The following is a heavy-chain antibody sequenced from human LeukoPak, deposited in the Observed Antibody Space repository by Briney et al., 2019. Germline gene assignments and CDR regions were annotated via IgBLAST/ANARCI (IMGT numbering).Heavy chain of an antibody. V-gene: IGHV3-30*03. J-gene: IGHJ4*02. D-gene: IGHD2-2*02. CDR2: ISYDGSKK. Sequence: PGGSLRLSCAASGFTFSNYGMHWVRQAPGKGLEWVAVISYDGSKKYYADSVKGRFTISRDNSKNTLYLQMNSLRGEETAVYYCARDRYQLLYDWGQGTLVTVSS. CDR3: ARDRYQLLYD. CDR1: GFTFSNYG.